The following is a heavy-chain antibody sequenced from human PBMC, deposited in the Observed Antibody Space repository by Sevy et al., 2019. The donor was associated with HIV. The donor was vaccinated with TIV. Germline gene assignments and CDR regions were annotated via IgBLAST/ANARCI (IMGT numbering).Heavy chain of an antibody. V-gene: IGHV4-39*02. J-gene: IGHJ4*02. CDR1: GGSISSNSYY. CDR2: IPYGVST. CDR3: ARRGIAGSTDYFDY. D-gene: IGHD1-20*01. Sequence: SETLSLTCFVSGGSISSNSYYWGWIRQPPGRELEWIGTIPYGVSTYYNPSLESRVTLSVDTSKNHFSLKLSSLTAADEALYFCARRGIAGSTDYFDYWGQGTLVTVSS.